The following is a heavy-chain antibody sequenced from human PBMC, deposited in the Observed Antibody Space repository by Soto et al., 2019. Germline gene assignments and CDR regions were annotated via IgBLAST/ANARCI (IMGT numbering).Heavy chain of an antibody. D-gene: IGHD6-13*01. CDR3: ARLSGSWHSWFDP. CDR1: GGSISSNDFY. J-gene: IGHJ5*02. CDR2: IYYSGNT. Sequence: QVQLQESGPGLVKPSQILSLTCIVSGGSISSNDFYWSWIRQHPGKGLEWIGYIYYSGNTYYNPSLKSRVTILVDTSKNQFSLKVSSVTAADTAVYYCARLSGSWHSWFDPWGQGTLVTVSS. V-gene: IGHV4-31*03.